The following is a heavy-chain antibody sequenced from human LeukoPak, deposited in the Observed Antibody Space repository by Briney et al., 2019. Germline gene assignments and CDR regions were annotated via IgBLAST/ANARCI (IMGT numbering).Heavy chain of an antibody. CDR1: GFTVSSNY. D-gene: IGHD2-2*02. CDR2: IYSGGST. Sequence: GGSLRLSCAASGFTVSSNYMSWVRQAPGKGLEWVSVIYSGGSTYYADSVKGRFTISRDNSKNTLYLQMNSLRAEDTAVYYCARNTAKYYPYYYGMDVWGQGTTVTVSS. V-gene: IGHV3-66*01. J-gene: IGHJ6*02. CDR3: ARNTAKYYPYYYGMDV.